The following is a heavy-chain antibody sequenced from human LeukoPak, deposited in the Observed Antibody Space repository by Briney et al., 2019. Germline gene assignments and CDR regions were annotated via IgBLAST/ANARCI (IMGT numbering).Heavy chain of an antibody. Sequence: SETLSLTCAVYGGSFSGYYWSWIRQPPGKGLEWIGEINHSGSTNYNPSLKSRVTISVDTSKNQFSLKLSSVTAADTAVYYCARAMGFGELLGNWFDPWGQGTLVTVSS. D-gene: IGHD3-10*01. CDR2: INHSGST. J-gene: IGHJ5*02. CDR3: ARAMGFGELLGNWFDP. V-gene: IGHV4-34*01. CDR1: GGSFSGYY.